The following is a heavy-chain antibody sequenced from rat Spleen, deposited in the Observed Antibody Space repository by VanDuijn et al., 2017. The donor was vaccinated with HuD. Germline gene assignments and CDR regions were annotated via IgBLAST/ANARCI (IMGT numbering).Heavy chain of an antibody. CDR3: TRSYGGYTSNWFAY. CDR1: GFSLISYA. J-gene: IGHJ3*01. V-gene: IGHV2-13*01. D-gene: IGHD1-11*01. CDR2: IWGDGST. Sequence: PGLVQPSQTLSLTCTVSGFSLISYAVNWVRQPPGKGLEWMGGIWGDGSTNYNSALKSRLSISRDTSKSHVFLKMNSLQTEDTAIYFCTRSYGGYTSNWFAYWGQGTLVTVSS.